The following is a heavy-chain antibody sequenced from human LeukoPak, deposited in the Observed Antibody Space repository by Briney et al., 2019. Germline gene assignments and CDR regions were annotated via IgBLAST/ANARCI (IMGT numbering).Heavy chain of an antibody. D-gene: IGHD3-3*01. J-gene: IGHJ4*02. CDR2: INPNSGGT. CDR1: GYTFTGYY. V-gene: IGHV1-2*02. Sequence: ASVKVSCKASGYTFTGYYMHWVRQAPGQGLEWMGWINPNSGGTNYAQKVQGRVTMTRDTSISTAYMELSRLRSDDTAVYYCARDYDFWSGYSLYYFDYWGQGTLVTVSS. CDR3: ARDYDFWSGYSLYYFDY.